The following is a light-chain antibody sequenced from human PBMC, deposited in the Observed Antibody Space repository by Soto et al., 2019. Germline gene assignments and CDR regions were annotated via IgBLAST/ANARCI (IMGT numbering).Light chain of an antibody. J-gene: IGLJ2*01. Sequence: QSVLTQPASVSGAPGQEVTISCSGRSSKIGNKYVSWYQQLPGTAHQLLIYDNNKRPSGIPDRFSGSKAGASGTLGITGLQTGDEGDYYCGTWDSSLSAVVFGGGIKLTVL. CDR3: GTWDSSLSAVV. CDR2: DNN. V-gene: IGLV1-51*01. CDR1: SSKIGNKY.